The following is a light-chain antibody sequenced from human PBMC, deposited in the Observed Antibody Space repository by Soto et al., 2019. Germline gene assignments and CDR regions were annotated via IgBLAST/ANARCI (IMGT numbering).Light chain of an antibody. V-gene: IGKV4-1*01. CDR3: QQYYTTLAPT. CDR1: LSVFYSSNNQNY. Sequence: DIVMTQSPDSLTVSLGERATINCKSSLSVFYSSNNQNYLAWYQHKPGQPPKLLIYWASTRESGVPDRFSGRGSEKDFTLTISSLQAEDVAVYSCQQYYTTLAPTFGGGTKVEIK. J-gene: IGKJ4*01. CDR2: WAS.